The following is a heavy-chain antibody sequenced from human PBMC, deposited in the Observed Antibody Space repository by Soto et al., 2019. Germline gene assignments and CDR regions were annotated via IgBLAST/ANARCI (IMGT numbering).Heavy chain of an antibody. CDR1: GFTFSKYG. CDR3: AKGEEGGAYYGMDV. CDR2: ISYDGSNK. D-gene: IGHD3-16*01. J-gene: IGHJ6*02. V-gene: IGHV3-30*18. Sequence: SLRLSCAASGFTFSKYGMHWVRQAPGKGLEWVAVISYDGSNKYYADSVKGRFTISRDKSTNTLYVQMNSLRVEDTAVYYCAKGEEGGAYYGMDVWGQGTTVTVSS.